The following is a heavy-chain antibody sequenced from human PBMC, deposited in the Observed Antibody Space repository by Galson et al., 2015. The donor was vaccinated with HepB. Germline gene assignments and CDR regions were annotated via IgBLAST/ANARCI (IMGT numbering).Heavy chain of an antibody. CDR3: ARVRVVIPTFDY. J-gene: IGHJ4*02. CDR1: GFTFSSYA. Sequence: SLRLSCAASGFTFSSYAMHWVRQAPGKGLEWVAVISYDGSNKYYADSVKGRFTISRDNSKNTLYLQMNSLRAEDTAVYYCARVRVVIPTFDYWGQGTLVTVSS. D-gene: IGHD3-3*01. V-gene: IGHV3-30-3*01. CDR2: ISYDGSNK.